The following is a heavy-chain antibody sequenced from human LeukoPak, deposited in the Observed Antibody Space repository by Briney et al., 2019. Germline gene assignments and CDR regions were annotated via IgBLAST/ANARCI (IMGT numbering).Heavy chain of an antibody. V-gene: IGHV3-23*01. CDR3: ATYSSGPVHFDY. J-gene: IGHJ4*02. Sequence: GGSLRLSCGASGFTFSSHAMTWVRQAPGKGLEWVSAISISGDTTYYADAVKGRFSISRDNAKNSLYLQMNSLRAEDTAVYYCATYSSGPVHFDYWGQGTLVTVSS. D-gene: IGHD3-22*01. CDR2: ISISGDTT. CDR1: GFTFSSHA.